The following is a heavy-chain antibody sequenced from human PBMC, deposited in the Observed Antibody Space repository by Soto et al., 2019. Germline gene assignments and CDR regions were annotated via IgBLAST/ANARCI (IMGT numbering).Heavy chain of an antibody. V-gene: IGHV3-23*01. CDR2: ISGSGGST. J-gene: IGHJ4*02. Sequence: EVQLLESGGGLVQPGGSLRLSCAASGFTFSSYAMSWVRQAPGKGLEWVSAISGSGGSTYYADSVKGRFTISRDNSKNRLYEQMNSLRVVDTAVYYCAKKQWLVTPFGYWGQGTLGTVSS. CDR3: AKKQWLVTPFGY. D-gene: IGHD6-19*01. CDR1: GFTFSSYA.